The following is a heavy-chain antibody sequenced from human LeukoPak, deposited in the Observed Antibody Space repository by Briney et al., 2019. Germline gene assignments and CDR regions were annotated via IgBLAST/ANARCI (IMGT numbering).Heavy chain of an antibody. CDR2: ISSSGSTI. CDR1: GFTFSDYY. V-gene: IGHV3-11*01. D-gene: IGHD1-26*01. CDR3: TRDKVGADRLGFDY. J-gene: IGHJ4*02. Sequence: GGSLRLSCAASGFTFSDYYMSWFRQAPGKGLEWVSYISSSGSTIYYADSVKGRFTISRDNAKNSLYLQMNSLRAEDTAVYYCTRDKVGADRLGFDYWGQGTLVTVSS.